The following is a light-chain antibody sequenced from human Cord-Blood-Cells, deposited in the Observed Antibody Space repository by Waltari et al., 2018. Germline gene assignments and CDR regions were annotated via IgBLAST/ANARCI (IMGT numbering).Light chain of an antibody. Sequence: QSALTQPPSASGSPGQSVTLSCTVTSSDVGGSHYVSWYQQHPGKAPKLMIYEVSKRPSGVPDRFSGSKSGNTASLTVSGLQAEDEADYYCSSYAGSNNLVFGGGTKLTVL. J-gene: IGLJ2*01. CDR1: SSDVGGSHY. CDR2: EVS. CDR3: SSYAGSNNLV. V-gene: IGLV2-8*01.